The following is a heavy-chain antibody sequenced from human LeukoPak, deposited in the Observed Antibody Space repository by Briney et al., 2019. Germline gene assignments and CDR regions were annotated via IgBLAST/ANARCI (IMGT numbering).Heavy chain of an antibody. CDR2: IXXXGRT. D-gene: IGHD3-3*01. Sequence: KPSETXXLXXXXXGGSFSGXXXSWVRXXPGXGXXWGGEIXXXGRTNYNPSLKRGVTISVDTYKKQFSLKLSSVTAAHTAVYYCARGGNLLRFLEWLYQLGWFDPWGQGTLVTVSS. J-gene: IGHJ5*02. CDR1: GGSFSGXX. CDR3: ARGGNLLRFLEWLYQLGWFDP. V-gene: IGHV4-34*01.